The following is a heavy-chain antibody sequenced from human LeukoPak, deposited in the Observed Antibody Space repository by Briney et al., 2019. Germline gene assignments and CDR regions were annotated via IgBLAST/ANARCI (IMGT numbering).Heavy chain of an antibody. J-gene: IGHJ4*02. Sequence: PSETLTLTCTVSGGSISSSSDYWGWIRQPPGKGLEWIGSIYYSGSTYYNPSLKSRVTISVDTSKNQFSLKLSSVTAADTAVYYCARKQSGGAFDYWGQGTLVTVSS. D-gene: IGHD6-19*01. CDR3: ARKQSGGAFDY. V-gene: IGHV4-39*01. CDR2: IYYSGST. CDR1: GGSISSSSDY.